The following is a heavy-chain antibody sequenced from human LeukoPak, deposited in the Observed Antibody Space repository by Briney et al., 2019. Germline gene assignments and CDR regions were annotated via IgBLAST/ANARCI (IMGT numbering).Heavy chain of an antibody. Sequence: SETLSLTCTVSGGSISSSSYYWGWIRQPPGKGLEWIGSIYYSGSTYYNPSLKSRVTISVDTSKNQFSLKLSSVTAADTAVYYCARELMATTHWVYFDYWGQGTLVTVSS. D-gene: IGHD5-24*01. V-gene: IGHV4-39*07. CDR1: GGSISSSSYY. J-gene: IGHJ4*02. CDR2: IYYSGST. CDR3: ARELMATTHWVYFDY.